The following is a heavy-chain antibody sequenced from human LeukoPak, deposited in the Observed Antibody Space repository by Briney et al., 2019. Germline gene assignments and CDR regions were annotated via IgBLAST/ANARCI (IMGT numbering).Heavy chain of an antibody. D-gene: IGHD2-8*01. CDR1: GFTFSSYW. Sequence: GGSLRLSCAASGFTFSSYWMSWVRQAPGKGLEGVGNIKQDGSEKYYVDSVKGRFTISRDNAKNSLYLQMNSLRAEDTAVYYCARGQVPIELMVYASLPDYWGQGTLVTVSS. V-gene: IGHV3-7*03. CDR2: IKQDGSEK. CDR3: ARGQVPIELMVYASLPDY. J-gene: IGHJ4*02.